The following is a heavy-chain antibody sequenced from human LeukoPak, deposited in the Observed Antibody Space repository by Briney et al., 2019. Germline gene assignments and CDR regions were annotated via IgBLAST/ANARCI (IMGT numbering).Heavy chain of an antibody. CDR1: GFTFSSYW. Sequence: PGGSLRLSCAASGFTFSSYWMHWVRQAPGKGLVWVSRINSDGSSTSYADSVKGRFTISRDNAKNTLYLQMSSLRAEDTAVYYCASHSGYYYDSSGYELDYWGQGTLVTVSS. J-gene: IGHJ4*02. V-gene: IGHV3-74*01. CDR3: ASHSGYYYDSSGYELDY. CDR2: INSDGSST. D-gene: IGHD3-22*01.